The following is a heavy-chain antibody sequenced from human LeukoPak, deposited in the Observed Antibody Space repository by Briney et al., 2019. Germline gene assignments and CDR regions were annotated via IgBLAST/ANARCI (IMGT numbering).Heavy chain of an antibody. CDR3: AGEDNSSGYRPFDI. CDR1: GYTFTGYY. CDR2: INPNNGGT. V-gene: IGHV1-2*06. Sequence: ASVDVSCKASGYTFTGYYIHWVRQAPGQGLEWMGRINPNNGGTNYAQKFQGRVTMTRDMSMSTAYMELSRLRSDDTAVYYCAGEDNSSGYRPFDIWGQGTMVTVPS. J-gene: IGHJ3*02. D-gene: IGHD3-22*01.